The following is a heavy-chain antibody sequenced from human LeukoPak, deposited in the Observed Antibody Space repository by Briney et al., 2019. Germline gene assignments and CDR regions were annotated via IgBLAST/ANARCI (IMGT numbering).Heavy chain of an antibody. Sequence: SETLSLTCTVSGGSISSGXYYXSXIRQXXXKGLEWIGYIYYSGSTYYNPSLKSRVTISVDTSKNQFSLKLSSVTAADTAVYFCASGTAVATFDCWGQGTLVTVSS. J-gene: IGHJ4*02. CDR1: GGSISSGXYY. CDR2: IYYSGST. D-gene: IGHD4-17*01. V-gene: IGHV4-31*03. CDR3: ASGTAVATFDC.